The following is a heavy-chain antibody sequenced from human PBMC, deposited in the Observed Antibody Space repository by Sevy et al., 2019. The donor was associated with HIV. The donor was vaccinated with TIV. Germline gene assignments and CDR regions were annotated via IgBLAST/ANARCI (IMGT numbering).Heavy chain of an antibody. Sequence: ASLKVSCKASGYTFTTYAMSWVRQAPGQGLEWLGWINTNTGNPTYAQGFTGRFVFSLDTSVSMAYLQISSLKAEDTAVYYCARDHEGSSGWYVHFDYWGQGTLVTVSS. CDR2: INTNTGNP. J-gene: IGHJ4*02. V-gene: IGHV7-4-1*04. CDR1: GYTFTTYA. CDR3: ARDHEGSSGWYVHFDY. D-gene: IGHD6-19*01.